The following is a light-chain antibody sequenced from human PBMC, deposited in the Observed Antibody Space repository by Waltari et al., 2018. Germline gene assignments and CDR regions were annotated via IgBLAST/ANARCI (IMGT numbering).Light chain of an antibody. V-gene: IGLV2-23*02. J-gene: IGLJ2*01. CDR2: EVY. Sequence: QSALTQLASVSGSPGQSITISCTATSRDVGAFDLFSWYQKHPGKAPKLIIYEVYKRPSVISNRVSGSKSGNTASLAISGLQADDKADYYCFSDAGIGNWVFDGRTKLTVL. CDR1: SRDVGAFDL. CDR3: FSDAGIGNWV.